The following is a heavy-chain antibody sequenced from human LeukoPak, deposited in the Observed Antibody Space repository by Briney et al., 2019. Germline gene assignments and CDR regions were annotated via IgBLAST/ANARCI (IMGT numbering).Heavy chain of an antibody. D-gene: IGHD1-7*01. V-gene: IGHV1-69*05. Sequence: SVKVSCKASGGTFSSYAISWVRQAPGRGLEWMGGIIPIFGTANYAQKFQGRVTITTDESTSTAYMELSSLRSEDTAVYYCARDNWNYLVNWFDPWGQGTLVTVSS. CDR3: ARDNWNYLVNWFDP. CDR1: GGTFSSYA. CDR2: IIPIFGTA. J-gene: IGHJ5*02.